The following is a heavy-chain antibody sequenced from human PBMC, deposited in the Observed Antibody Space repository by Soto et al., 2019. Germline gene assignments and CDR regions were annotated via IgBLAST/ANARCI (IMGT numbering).Heavy chain of an antibody. CDR1: GGSISSSSYY. CDR2: IYYSGST. J-gene: IGHJ4*02. Sequence: PSETLSLTCTVSGGSISSSSYYWGGIRQPPGKGLEWIGSIYYSGSTYYNPSLKSRVTISVDTSKNQFSLKLSSVTAADTAVYYCARLSRRGYDSSGYFRWGQGTLVTVSS. V-gene: IGHV4-39*01. CDR3: ARLSRRGYDSSGYFR. D-gene: IGHD3-22*01.